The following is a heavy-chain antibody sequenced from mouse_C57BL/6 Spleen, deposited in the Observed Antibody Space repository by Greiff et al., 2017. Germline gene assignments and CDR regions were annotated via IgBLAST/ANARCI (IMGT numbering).Heavy chain of an antibody. V-gene: IGHV1-61*01. Sequence: QVQLKQPGAELVRPGSSVKLSCKPSGYTFTSYWMDWVKQRPGQGLEWIGNIYPSDSETHYNQKFKDKATLTVDKSSSTAYMQLSSLTSEDSAVYYSARYGYSNYGAMDYWGQGTSVTVSS. CDR3: ARYGYSNYGAMDY. J-gene: IGHJ4*01. D-gene: IGHD2-5*01. CDR2: IYPSDSET. CDR1: GYTFTSYW.